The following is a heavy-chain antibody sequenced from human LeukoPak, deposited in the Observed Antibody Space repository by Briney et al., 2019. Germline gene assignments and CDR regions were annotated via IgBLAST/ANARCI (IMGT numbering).Heavy chain of an antibody. CDR3: ARASYSSSSDGGY. CDR2: IIPKSGGT. D-gene: IGHD6-6*01. V-gene: IGHV1-2*02. CDR1: GYTFKDYY. Sequence: ASVKVSCKASGYTFKDYYIHWVRQAPGQGLEWMGWIIPKSGGTNYAQKFQGRVTMTRDTSISTAYMVLSRLISDDTAVYYCARASYSSSSDGGYWGQGTLVTVSS. J-gene: IGHJ4*02.